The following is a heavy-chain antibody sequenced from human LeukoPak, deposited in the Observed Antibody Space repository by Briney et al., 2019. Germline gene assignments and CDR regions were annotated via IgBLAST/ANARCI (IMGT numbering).Heavy chain of an antibody. CDR1: EFTFRSYA. D-gene: IGHD2-21*02. CDR2: ISYDESHK. V-gene: IGHV3-30*14. CDR3: TRGQSYCGADCYSD. J-gene: IGHJ4*02. Sequence: GGSLRLSCAASEFTFRSYAMHWVRQAPGKGLEWVAVISYDESHKYYADSVKGRFTISRDNSKNTVFLQMNSLRVEDTALYYCTRGQSYCGADCYSDWGQGTLVTVSS.